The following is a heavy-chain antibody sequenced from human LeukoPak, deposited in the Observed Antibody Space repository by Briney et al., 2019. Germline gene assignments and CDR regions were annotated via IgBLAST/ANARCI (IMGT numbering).Heavy chain of an antibody. J-gene: IGHJ4*02. CDR1: GYSISSGYY. D-gene: IGHD1-26*01. V-gene: IGHV4-38-2*02. CDR2: INHSGST. Sequence: SETLSLTCTVSGYSISSGYYWSWIRQPPGKGLEWIGEINHSGSTNYNPSLKSRVTISVDTSKNQFSLKLSSVTAADTAVYYCARVRGSYRPYYFDYWGQGTLVTVSS. CDR3: ARVRGSYRPYYFDY.